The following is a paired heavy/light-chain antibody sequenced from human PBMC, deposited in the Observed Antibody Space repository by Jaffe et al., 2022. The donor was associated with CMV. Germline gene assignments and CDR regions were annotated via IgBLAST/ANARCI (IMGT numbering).Heavy chain of an antibody. CDR2: ISGSGGST. CDR1: GFTFSSYA. Sequence: EVQLLESGGGLVQPGGSLRLSCAASGFTFSSYAMSWVRQAPGKGLEWVSAISGSGGSTYYADSVKGRFTISRDNSKNTLYLQMNSLRAEDTAVYYCARRAQYYYDSSGYYLAYYYYGMDVWGQGTTVTVSS. CDR3: ARRAQYYYDSSGYYLAYYYYGMDV. J-gene: IGHJ6*02. D-gene: IGHD3-22*01. V-gene: IGHV3-23*01.
Light chain of an antibody. CDR3: MQALQTLFT. V-gene: IGKV2-28*01. CDR2: LGS. Sequence: DIVMTQSPLSLPVTPGEPASISCRSSQSLLHSNGYNYLDWYLQKPGKSPQLLIYLGSNRASGVPDRFSGSGSGTDFTLKISRVEAEDVGVYYCMQALQTLFTFGQGTKLEIK. CDR1: QSLLHSNGYNY. J-gene: IGKJ2*01.